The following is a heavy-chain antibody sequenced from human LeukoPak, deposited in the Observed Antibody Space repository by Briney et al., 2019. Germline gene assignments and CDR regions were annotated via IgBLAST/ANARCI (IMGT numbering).Heavy chain of an antibody. CDR1: GGSITSYF. D-gene: IGHD3-3*02. CDR3: ASRRAFAGGHIDY. V-gene: IGHV4-59*08. Sequence: SEALSLTCTVSGGSITSYFWTWIRQPPGQGLEWIGYIYYSGSPDYNPSLKSRLTISVDTSKNQFSLKLSSVTAADTAVYYCASRRAFAGGHIDYWGQGTLVTVSS. J-gene: IGHJ4*02. CDR2: IYYSGSP.